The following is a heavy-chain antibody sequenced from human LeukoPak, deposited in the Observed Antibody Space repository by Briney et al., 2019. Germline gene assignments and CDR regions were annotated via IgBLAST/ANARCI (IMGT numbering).Heavy chain of an antibody. J-gene: IGHJ4*02. CDR2: ISAYNGNT. D-gene: IGHD3-22*01. V-gene: IGHV1-18*01. CDR3: ARLGEYYYDSSGYFDY. Sequence: ASVKVSRKASGYTFTSYGISWVRQAPGQGLEWMGWISAYNGNTNYAQKLQGRVTMTTDTSTSTAYMELRSLRSDDTAAYYCARLGEYYYDSSGYFDYWGQGTLVTVSS. CDR1: GYTFTSYG.